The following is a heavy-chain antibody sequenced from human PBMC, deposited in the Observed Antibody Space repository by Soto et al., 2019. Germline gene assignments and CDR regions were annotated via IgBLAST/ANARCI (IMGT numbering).Heavy chain of an antibody. V-gene: IGHV3-21*01. D-gene: IGHD5-18*01. Sequence: EVQLVESGGGLVKPGGSLRLSCAASGFTFSSYSMNWVRQAPGKWLEWVSSISSSSSYIYYADSVKGRFTISRDNAKNSLYLQMNSLRAEDTAVYYCARAHSYGFDYWGQGTLVTVSS. J-gene: IGHJ4*02. CDR1: GFTFSSYS. CDR3: ARAHSYGFDY. CDR2: ISSSSSYI.